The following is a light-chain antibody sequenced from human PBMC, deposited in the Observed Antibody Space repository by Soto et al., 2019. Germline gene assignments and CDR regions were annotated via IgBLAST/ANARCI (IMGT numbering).Light chain of an antibody. CDR1: SSDVGAHNF. V-gene: IGLV2-14*01. Sequence: QSALTQPASVSGSPGQAITISCSGPSSDVGAHNFVSWYQHHPGKAPKLMIYEVSNRPSGVSNRFSGSKSGNTASLTISGLQAEDEADYYCNSYTSSNTYVFGSGTKVTVL. CDR2: EVS. J-gene: IGLJ1*01. CDR3: NSYTSSNTYV.